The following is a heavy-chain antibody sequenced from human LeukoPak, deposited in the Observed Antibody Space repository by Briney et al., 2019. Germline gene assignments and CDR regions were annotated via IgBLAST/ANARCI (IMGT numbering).Heavy chain of an antibody. Sequence: ASVKVSCKASGYTFTGYYVHWVRQAPGQGLAWMGWINPNSGGTNFAHRFQGRVTMTRDSSISTAYVELSRVRSDDTAVYYCARVAKYCSGGTCSYFDYWGQGTLVTVSS. CDR1: GYTFTGYY. CDR2: INPNSGGT. V-gene: IGHV1-2*02. J-gene: IGHJ4*02. D-gene: IGHD2-15*01. CDR3: ARVAKYCSGGTCSYFDY.